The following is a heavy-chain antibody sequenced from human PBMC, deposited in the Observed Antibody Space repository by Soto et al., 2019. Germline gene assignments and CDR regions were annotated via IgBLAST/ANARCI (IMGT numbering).Heavy chain of an antibody. J-gene: IGHJ2*01. Sequence: QVQLVQSGAELKKPGSSVKVSCAASGGSFSKKAISWVRQAPGQGLEWMGGINTKFGATNYAPKFQGRITITADESTNTVNMALSSLTSEDTAVYYCARGASSGFEYWYFDLWGRGTVVSVSS. CDR1: GGSFSKKA. CDR3: ARGASSGFEYWYFDL. CDR2: INTKFGAT. D-gene: IGHD5-12*01. V-gene: IGHV1-69*01.